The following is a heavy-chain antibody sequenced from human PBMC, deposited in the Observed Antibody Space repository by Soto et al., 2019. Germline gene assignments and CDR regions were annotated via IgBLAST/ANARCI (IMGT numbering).Heavy chain of an antibody. CDR3: ARDTETLGPRANDALDI. V-gene: IGHV1-3*01. J-gene: IGHJ3*02. D-gene: IGHD3-3*02. CDR1: GYTFSAYT. Sequence: QAQLVQSGAEMKKPGASVKVSCKATGYTFSAYTMNWVRQAPGQSLEWMGWINAGSGNTKYSQNLEGRVSITRDTSARTVYTELTGLTSEDTAVYYCARDTETLGPRANDALDIWGQGTMVTVSS. CDR2: INAGSGNT.